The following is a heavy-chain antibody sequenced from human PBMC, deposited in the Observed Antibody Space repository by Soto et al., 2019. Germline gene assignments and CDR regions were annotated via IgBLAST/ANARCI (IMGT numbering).Heavy chain of an antibody. Sequence: SETLSLTCTVSGGSVSSCSYYWSWIRQPPGKGLEWIGYIYYSGRTNYNPSLKSRVTISVDTSKNQFSLKLSSVTAADTAVYYCARVEMTRVVTPPDGMEVWGQGTTVTVSS. D-gene: IGHD4-17*01. CDR3: ARVEMTRVVTPPDGMEV. CDR2: IYYSGRT. V-gene: IGHV4-61*01. J-gene: IGHJ6*02. CDR1: GGSVSSCSYY.